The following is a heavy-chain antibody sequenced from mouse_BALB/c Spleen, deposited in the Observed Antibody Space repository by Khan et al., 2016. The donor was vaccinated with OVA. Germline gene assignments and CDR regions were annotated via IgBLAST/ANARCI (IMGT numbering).Heavy chain of an antibody. CDR3: AKGVWSYYFALDY. V-gene: IGHV2-6-5*01. CDR1: GFSLTDYD. Sequence: VQLKASGPGLVAPSQSLSITCTVSGFSLTDYDVSWIRQPPGKGLEWLGVLWGGGNTYYNSALKSRLSISKDNSKSQVFLKMNSLQTDDTALYLRAKGVWSYYFALDYWGQGTSVTVSS. CDR2: LWGGGNT. D-gene: IGHD2-10*02. J-gene: IGHJ4*01.